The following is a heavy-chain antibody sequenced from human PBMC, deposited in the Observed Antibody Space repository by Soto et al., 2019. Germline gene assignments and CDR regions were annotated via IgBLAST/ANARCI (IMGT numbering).Heavy chain of an antibody. J-gene: IGHJ6*02. CDR1: GYTFTSYA. CDR2: ISGYNGDT. CDR3: AKNGHPPYYYYGMDV. D-gene: IGHD2-8*01. Sequence: GASVKVSCKASGYTFTSYAMHWVRQAPGQGLEWMGWISGYNGDTNNAQKFQDRVTMTIDRSTTTAYLELRSLTSDDAAVYYCAKNGHPPYYYYGMDVWGQGTTVTVSS. V-gene: IGHV1-18*01.